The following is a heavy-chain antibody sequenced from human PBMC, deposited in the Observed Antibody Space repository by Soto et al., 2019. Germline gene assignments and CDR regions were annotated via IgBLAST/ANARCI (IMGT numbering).Heavy chain of an antibody. V-gene: IGHV3-23*01. CDR3: TSRSSGWYFDY. CDR2: ISGSGGST. Sequence: EVQLLESGGGLAQPGGSLRLSCAASGFTFSSYAMNWVRQAPGKGLEWVSVISGSGGSTYYADSVKGCFTISRGNSKNTLDLKMNSLRAEDTAVYYCTSRSSGWYFDYWGQGILVTVSS. CDR1: GFTFSSYA. J-gene: IGHJ4*02. D-gene: IGHD6-19*01.